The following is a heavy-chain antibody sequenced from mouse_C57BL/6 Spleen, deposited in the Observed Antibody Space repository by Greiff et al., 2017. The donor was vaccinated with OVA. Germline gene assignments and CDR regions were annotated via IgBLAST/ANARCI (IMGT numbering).Heavy chain of an antibody. D-gene: IGHD1-1*01. V-gene: IGHV1-55*01. CDR3: ARGSSYVGYSDV. CDR2: IYPGSGST. J-gene: IGHJ1*03. Sequence: VQLQQPGAELVKPGASVKMSCKASGYTFTSYWITWVKQRPGQGLEWIGDIYPGSGSTNYNEKFKSKATLTVDTSSSTAYMQLSSLTSEDSAVYYCARGSSYVGYSDVWGTGTTVTVSS. CDR1: GYTFTSYW.